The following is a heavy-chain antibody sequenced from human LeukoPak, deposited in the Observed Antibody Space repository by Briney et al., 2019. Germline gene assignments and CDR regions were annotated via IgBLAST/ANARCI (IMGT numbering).Heavy chain of an antibody. V-gene: IGHV1-18*01. Sequence: ASVKVSCKASGYTFTSYGISWVRQAPGQGLEWMGWISAYNGNTSYAQKLQGRVTMTTDTSTSTAYMELRSLRSDDTAVYYCARDWGMYYDSSAGPLDYWGQGTLVTVSS. D-gene: IGHD3-22*01. J-gene: IGHJ4*02. CDR2: ISAYNGNT. CDR1: GYTFTSYG. CDR3: ARDWGMYYDSSAGPLDY.